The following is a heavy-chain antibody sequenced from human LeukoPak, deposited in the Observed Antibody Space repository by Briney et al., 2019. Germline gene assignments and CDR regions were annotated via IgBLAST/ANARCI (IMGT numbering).Heavy chain of an antibody. Sequence: GGSLRLSCAASGFTSSDYYMSWIRQAPGKGLEWVSYISSSSSYTNYADSVKGRFTISRDNAKNSLYLQMNSLRAEDTAVYYCARGYSGWSFDYWGQGTLVTVSS. CDR3: ARGYSGWSFDY. D-gene: IGHD6-19*01. J-gene: IGHJ4*02. CDR1: GFTSSDYY. V-gene: IGHV3-11*03. CDR2: ISSSSSYT.